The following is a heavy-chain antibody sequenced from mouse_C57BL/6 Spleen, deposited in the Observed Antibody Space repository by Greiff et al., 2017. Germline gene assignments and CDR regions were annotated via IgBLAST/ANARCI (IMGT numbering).Heavy chain of an antibody. CDR2: IYPGDGDT. V-gene: IGHV1-82*01. J-gene: IGHJ4*01. CDR3: ARSTAQATAMDY. Sequence: VQLQQSGPELVKPGASVKISCKASGYAFSSSWMNWVKQRPGKGLEWIGRIYPGDGDTNYNGKFKGKATLTADKSSSTAYMQLSSLTSEDSAVYFCARSTAQATAMDYWGQGTSVTVSS. D-gene: IGHD3-2*02. CDR1: GYAFSSSW.